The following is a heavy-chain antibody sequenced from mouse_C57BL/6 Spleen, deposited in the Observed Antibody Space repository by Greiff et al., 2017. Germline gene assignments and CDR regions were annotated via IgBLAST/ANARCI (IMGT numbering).Heavy chain of an antibody. V-gene: IGHV5-9-1*02. CDR1: GFTFSSYA. CDR3: TRDLQFITTVVADYAMDY. CDR2: ISSGGDYI. Sequence: EVKLVESGEGLVKPGGSLKLSCAASGFTFSSYAMSWVRQTPEKRLEWVAYISSGGDYIYYADTVKGRFTISRDNARNTLYLQMSSLKSEDTAMYYCTRDLQFITTVVADYAMDYWGQGTSVTVSS. J-gene: IGHJ4*01. D-gene: IGHD1-1*01.